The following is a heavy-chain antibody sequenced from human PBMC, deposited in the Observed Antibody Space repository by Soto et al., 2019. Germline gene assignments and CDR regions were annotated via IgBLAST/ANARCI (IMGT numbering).Heavy chain of an antibody. Sequence: EVQLLESGGGLVQPGGSLRLSCAASGFTFSSNAMSWVRQAPGMGLEWVSGISNSGRSTYYADSVKGRFTISRDNVKNTLYLQMNSLRAEDTAVYYCANGYFDYWGQGSLVAVSS. CDR2: ISNSGRST. CDR3: ANGYFDY. V-gene: IGHV3-23*01. J-gene: IGHJ4*02. CDR1: GFTFSSNA.